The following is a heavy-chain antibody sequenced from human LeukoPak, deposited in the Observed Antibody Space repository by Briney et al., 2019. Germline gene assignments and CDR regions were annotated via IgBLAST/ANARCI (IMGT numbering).Heavy chain of an antibody. D-gene: IGHD6-19*01. CDR1: GFTFSNNW. J-gene: IGHJ3*02. CDR3: AKDISGWYGSFAFDI. Sequence: PGGSLRLSCAASGFTFSNNWMSWVRQAPGKGLEWVANIKQDGSEKYYADSVKGRFTISRDNSKNTLYLQMNSLRAEDTAVYYCAKDISGWYGSFAFDIWGQGTMVTVSS. CDR2: IKQDGSEK. V-gene: IGHV3-7*03.